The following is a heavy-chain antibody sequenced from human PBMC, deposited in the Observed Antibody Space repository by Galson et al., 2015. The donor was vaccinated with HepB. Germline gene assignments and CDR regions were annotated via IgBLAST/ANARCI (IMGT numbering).Heavy chain of an antibody. V-gene: IGHV3-30*02. CDR1: GFTFSSYG. CDR3: AKGGYYYRDGMDV. D-gene: IGHD3-22*01. CDR2: IRYDGSNK. Sequence: SLRLSCAASGFTFSSYGMHWVRQAPGKGLEWVAFIRYDGSNKDYADSVKGRFTISRDNSKNTLYLQMNSLRAEDTAVYYCAKGGYYYRDGMDVWGQGTTVTVSS. J-gene: IGHJ6*02.